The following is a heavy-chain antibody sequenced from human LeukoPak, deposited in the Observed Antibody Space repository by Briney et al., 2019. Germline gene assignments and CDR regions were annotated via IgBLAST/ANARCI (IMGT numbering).Heavy chain of an antibody. V-gene: IGHV1-2*02. D-gene: IGHD4-11*01. CDR1: GYTFTGYY. J-gene: IGHJ6*03. Sequence: GASVTVSCKASGYTFTGYYMHWVRQAPGQGLEWMGWIKPNSGDTKYAQKFQGRVTMTRDTSTSTAYMEQRSLRSDDTAVYYCARDRYSNSAYGPRYYYYYMDVWGKGTTVTVSS. CDR2: IKPNSGDT. CDR3: ARDRYSNSAYGPRYYYYYMDV.